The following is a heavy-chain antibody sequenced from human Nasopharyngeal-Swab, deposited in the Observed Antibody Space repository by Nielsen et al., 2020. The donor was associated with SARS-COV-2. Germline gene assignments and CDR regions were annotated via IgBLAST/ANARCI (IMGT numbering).Heavy chain of an antibody. Sequence: WIRQPPGKGLEWIGYIYYSGSTNYNPSLKSRVTISVDTSKNQFSLKLSSVTAADTAVYYCARGAWVYGILTGYYGYYYYGMDVWGQGTTVTVSS. J-gene: IGHJ6*02. CDR2: IYYSGST. CDR3: ARGAWVYGILTGYYGYYYYGMDV. V-gene: IGHV4-59*12. D-gene: IGHD3-9*01.